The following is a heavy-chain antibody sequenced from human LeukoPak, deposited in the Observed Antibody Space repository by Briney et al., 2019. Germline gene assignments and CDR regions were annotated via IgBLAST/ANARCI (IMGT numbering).Heavy chain of an antibody. D-gene: IGHD3-10*01. CDR2: ISSSSSTI. CDR3: ARDLIWGVTFADDY. J-gene: IGHJ4*02. Sequence: PGGSRRLSCAASGFTFSTYNMNWVRQAPGKGLEWVSYISSSSSTIYYADSVKGRFTISRDNAKNSLYLQMNSLRAEDTAVYYCARDLIWGVTFADDYWGQGTLVTVSS. V-gene: IGHV3-48*01. CDR1: GFTFSTYN.